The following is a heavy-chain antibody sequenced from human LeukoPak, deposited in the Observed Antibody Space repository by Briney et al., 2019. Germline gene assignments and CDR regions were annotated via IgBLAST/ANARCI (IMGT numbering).Heavy chain of an antibody. Sequence: ETLSLTCTVSGGSISSYYWSWVRQAPGKGLEWVGRIKSKTDGGTTDYAAPVKGRFTISRDDSKNTLYLQMNSLKTEDTAVYYCTTDLSSSDWLDPALPPFDYWGQGTLVTVSS. D-gene: IGHD6-19*01. CDR3: TTDLSSSDWLDPALPPFDY. J-gene: IGHJ4*02. V-gene: IGHV3-15*01. CDR1: GGSISSYY. CDR2: IKSKTDGGTT.